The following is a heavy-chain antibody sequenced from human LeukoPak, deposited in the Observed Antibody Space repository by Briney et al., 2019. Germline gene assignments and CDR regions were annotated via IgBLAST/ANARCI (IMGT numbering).Heavy chain of an antibody. V-gene: IGHV3-49*04. CDR1: GFTFGDYA. J-gene: IGHJ4*02. D-gene: IGHD6-13*01. CDR2: IRSKAYGGTT. Sequence: AGGSLRLSCTASGFTFGDYAMSWVRQAPGKGLEWVGFIRSKAYGGTTEYAASVKGRFTISRDDSKSIAYLQMNSLKTEDTAVYYCTRDSSIFDYWGQGTLVTVSS. CDR3: TRDSSIFDY.